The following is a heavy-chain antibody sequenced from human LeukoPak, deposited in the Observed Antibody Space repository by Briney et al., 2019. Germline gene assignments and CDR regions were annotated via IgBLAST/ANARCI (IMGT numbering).Heavy chain of an antibody. CDR2: ISYDGNNR. CDR1: GFTFSSCG. Sequence: GGSLRLSCAASGFTFSSCGMHWVRQAPGKGLEWVTFISYDGNNRKYADSVAGRFTISRDNSKNTLYLEMNSVRPEDTALYYCVRKIGSPPSPGHFDYWGRGTLVTVSS. CDR3: VRKIGSPPSPGHFDY. D-gene: IGHD1-26*01. J-gene: IGHJ4*02. V-gene: IGHV3-30*03.